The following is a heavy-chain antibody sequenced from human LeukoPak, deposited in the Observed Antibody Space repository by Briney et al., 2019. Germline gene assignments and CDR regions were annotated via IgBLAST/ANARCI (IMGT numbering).Heavy chain of an antibody. J-gene: IGHJ5*01. CDR1: GDSIGSSSYY. CDR2: IFYSGST. D-gene: IGHD1-26*01. CDR3: ARQVAIVEPTDPNWFDS. Sequence: SETLSLTCNVSGDSIGSSSYYWGWIRQTPEKGLEWIGSIFYSGSTYYTPSLKSRVTTSLDTSKNQFSLRLTSVTAADTAVYYCARQVAIVEPTDPNWFDSWGQGTLVTVSS. V-gene: IGHV4-39*07.